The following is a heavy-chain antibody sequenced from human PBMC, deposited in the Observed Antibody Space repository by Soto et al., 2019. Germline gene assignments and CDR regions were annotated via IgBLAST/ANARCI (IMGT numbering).Heavy chain of an antibody. V-gene: IGHV3-33*01. Sequence: GGSLRLSCAASGFTFSSYGMHWVRQAPGKGLEWVAVIWYDGSNKYYADSVKGRFTISRDNSKNTLYLQMNSLRAEDTAVYYCARELRGYSYGSPYYGMDVWGQGTTVTVSS. CDR3: ARELRGYSYGSPYYGMDV. CDR1: GFTFSSYG. D-gene: IGHD5-18*01. CDR2: IWYDGSNK. J-gene: IGHJ6*02.